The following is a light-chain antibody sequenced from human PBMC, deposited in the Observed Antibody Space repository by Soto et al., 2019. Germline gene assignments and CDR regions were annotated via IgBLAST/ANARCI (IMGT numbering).Light chain of an antibody. J-gene: IGKJ2*01. CDR1: QVISNY. CDR3: QQYDNLPYT. V-gene: IGKV1-33*01. Sequence: DIQMTQSPSSRSASVGDRVTITCQASQVISNYLKWYQQKPGKAPKLLIYGASNLETGVPSRFSGSGSGTDFTFTISSLQPEDIATYYCQQYDNLPYTFGQGTKLEIK. CDR2: GAS.